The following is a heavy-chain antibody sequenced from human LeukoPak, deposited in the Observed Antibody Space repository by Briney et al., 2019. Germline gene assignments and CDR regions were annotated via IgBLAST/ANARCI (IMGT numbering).Heavy chain of an antibody. CDR1: GYTFTGYY. CDR2: INPNSGGT. CDR3: ARVRTPNARNCSSTSCYRGNWFDP. J-gene: IGHJ5*02. Sequence: ASVKVSCKASGYTFTGYYMHWVRQAPGQGLEWMGRINPNSGGTNYAQKFQGRVTMTRGTAISTAYMELSRLRSDDTAVYYCARVRTPNARNCSSTSCYRGNWFDPWGQGTLVTVSS. D-gene: IGHD2-2*02. V-gene: IGHV1-2*06.